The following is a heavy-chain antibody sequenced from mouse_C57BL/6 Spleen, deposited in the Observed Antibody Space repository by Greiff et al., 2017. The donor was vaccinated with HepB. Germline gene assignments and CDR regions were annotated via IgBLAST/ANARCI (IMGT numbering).Heavy chain of an antibody. J-gene: IGHJ4*01. CDR1: GFTFSNYW. V-gene: IGHV6-3*01. Sequence: EVQVVESGGGLVQPGGSMKLSCVASGFTFSNYWMNWVRQSPEKGLEWVAQIRLKSDNYATHYAESVKGRFTISRDDSKSSVYLQMNNLRAEDTGIYYCTGAGYYAMDYWGQGTSVTVSS. CDR2: IRLKSDNYAT. CDR3: TGAGYYAMDY.